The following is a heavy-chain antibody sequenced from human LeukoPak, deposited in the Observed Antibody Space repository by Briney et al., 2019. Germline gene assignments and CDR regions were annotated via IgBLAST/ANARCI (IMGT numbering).Heavy chain of an antibody. D-gene: IGHD4-11*01. Sequence: GGSLRLSCAASGFTFSSYAMSWVRQAPGKGLEWVSAISGSGGSTYYADSVKGRFTISRDSSKNTLYLQMNSLRTEDTSVYYCAKPVGDTYYGNYGIDNWGQGTLVTVSS. CDR2: ISGSGGST. J-gene: IGHJ4*02. V-gene: IGHV3-23*01. CDR3: AKPVGDTYYGNYGIDN. CDR1: GFTFSSYA.